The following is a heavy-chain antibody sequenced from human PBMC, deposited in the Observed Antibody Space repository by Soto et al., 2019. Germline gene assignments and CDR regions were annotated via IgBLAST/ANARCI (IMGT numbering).Heavy chain of an antibody. CDR2: ISSDGNNK. CDR3: AKDLLPNSVTTCGS. D-gene: IGHD4-17*01. V-gene: IGHV3-30*18. Sequence: QVQLVESGGGAVQPGRSLRLSCAASGFTFDSHGMHWVRQAPGKGLEWVAVISSDGNNKYYADSVKGRFTISRDNFNKILYLQMSSLRAEDTAVYYCAKDLLPNSVTTCGSWGQGTLVTVSS. CDR1: GFTFDSHG. J-gene: IGHJ5*02.